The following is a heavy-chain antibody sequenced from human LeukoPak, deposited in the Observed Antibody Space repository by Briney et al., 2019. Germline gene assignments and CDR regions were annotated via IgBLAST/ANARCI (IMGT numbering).Heavy chain of an antibody. Sequence: GGSMRLSCVASGFSFSNFAMHWVRQAPGKGLEWVTVISGNGRSKYSVDSVKGRFTISRDNSKNTLSLQMNSLRLEDTAVYYCAREVATLTDALDIWGHGTMVTVSS. J-gene: IGHJ3*02. CDR1: GFSFSNFA. CDR2: ISGNGRSK. CDR3: AREVATLTDALDI. V-gene: IGHV3-30*04. D-gene: IGHD5-12*01.